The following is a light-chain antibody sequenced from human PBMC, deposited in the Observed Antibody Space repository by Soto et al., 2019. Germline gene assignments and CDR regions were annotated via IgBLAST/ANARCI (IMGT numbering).Light chain of an antibody. CDR1: SSDVGGYNY. J-gene: IGLJ1*01. Sequence: QSALTQPASVSGSPGQSITISCSGTSSDVGGYNYVSWYQLHPGKAPKLMIHEVSERPSGVSNRFSGSKSGNTASLTISGPQAEDEADYCCASYVTGNTYVFGSGTKVTVL. V-gene: IGLV2-14*01. CDR3: ASYVTGNTYV. CDR2: EVS.